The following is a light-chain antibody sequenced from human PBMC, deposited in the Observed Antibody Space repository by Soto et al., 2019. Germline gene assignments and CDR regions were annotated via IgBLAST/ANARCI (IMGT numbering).Light chain of an antibody. CDR2: EVI. CDR3: SSYTTSSTVV. J-gene: IGLJ3*02. CDR1: GGDVGDYNY. Sequence: QSVLTQPASVSGSPGQSITISCARTGGDVGDYNYVSWYQQHPGKAPKLMIYEVIRRPSGISNRFSGSKSGNTASLTISTLQAEDEAEYYCSSYTTSSTVVFGGGTKLTVL. V-gene: IGLV2-14*01.